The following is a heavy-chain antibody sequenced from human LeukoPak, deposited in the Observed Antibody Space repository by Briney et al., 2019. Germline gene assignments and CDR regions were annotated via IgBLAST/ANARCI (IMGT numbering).Heavy chain of an antibody. CDR3: ARGAAFYGSGSTFDY. Sequence: GGSLRLSCAASGFTFSSYGMSWVRQAPGKGLEWVAVISYDGSNKYYADSVKGRFTISRDNSKNTLYLQMNSLRAEDTAVYYCARGAAFYGSGSTFDYWGQGTLVTVSS. J-gene: IGHJ4*02. CDR1: GFTFSSYG. D-gene: IGHD3-10*01. CDR2: ISYDGSNK. V-gene: IGHV3-30*03.